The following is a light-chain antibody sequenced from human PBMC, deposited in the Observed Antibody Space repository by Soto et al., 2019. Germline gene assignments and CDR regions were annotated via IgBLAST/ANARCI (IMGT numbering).Light chain of an antibody. Sequence: QSALAQPASVSGLPGQSITISCTKTSSALGTYNYVSWYQQHPGKAPKLLIYDVYSRPSGVSTRFSGSKSGNTASLTISGLQAEDEADYYCSSHRAATTPYVFGTGTKVT. J-gene: IGLJ1*01. CDR3: SSHRAATTPYV. CDR1: SSALGTYNY. CDR2: DVY. V-gene: IGLV2-14*03.